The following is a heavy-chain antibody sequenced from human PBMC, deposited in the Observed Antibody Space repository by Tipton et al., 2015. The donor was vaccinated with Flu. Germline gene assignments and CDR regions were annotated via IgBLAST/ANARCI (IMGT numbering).Heavy chain of an antibody. J-gene: IGHJ1*01. Sequence: QVQLVQSGPEVKKPGASVKVSCKASGYTFTSYYMHWVRQAPGQGLEWMGIINPSGGSTSYAQKFQGRVTMTRDTSTSTVYMELSSLRSEDTAVYYCARDAGQGYDDSSGYYPEYFQHWGHGTLVTVSS. CDR3: ARDAGQGYDDSSGYYPEYFQH. D-gene: IGHD3-22*01. V-gene: IGHV1-46*01. CDR2: INPSGGST. CDR1: GYTFTSYY.